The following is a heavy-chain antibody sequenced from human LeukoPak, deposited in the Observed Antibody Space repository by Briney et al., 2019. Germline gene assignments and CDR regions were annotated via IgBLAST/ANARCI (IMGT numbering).Heavy chain of an antibody. Sequence: SETLSLTCTVSGGSISSYYWSWIRQPPGKGLEWIGYIYYSGSTNYNPSLKSRVTISVDTSKNQFSLKLSSVTAADTAVYYCARERGYDILTGYYYYMDVWGKGTTVTVSS. D-gene: IGHD3-9*01. CDR3: ARERGYDILTGYYYYMDV. J-gene: IGHJ6*03. CDR2: IYYSGST. V-gene: IGHV4-59*01. CDR1: GGSISSYY.